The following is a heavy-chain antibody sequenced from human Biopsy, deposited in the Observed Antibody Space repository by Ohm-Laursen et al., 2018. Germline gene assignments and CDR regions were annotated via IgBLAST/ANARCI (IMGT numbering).Heavy chain of an antibody. CDR1: GYTFINYG. CDR3: ARDYQPTIITIHYYYYGMDV. J-gene: IGHJ6*02. D-gene: IGHD2-2*01. CDR2: INPYNGDT. V-gene: IGHV1-18*01. Sequence: SAKVSCKASGYTFINYGFSWVRQAPGQGLEWMGWINPYNGDTNYAQKLQGRVTMTTDTSTSTAYMELRSLRSDDTAVYYCARDYQPTIITIHYYYYGMDVWGQGTTVTVSS.